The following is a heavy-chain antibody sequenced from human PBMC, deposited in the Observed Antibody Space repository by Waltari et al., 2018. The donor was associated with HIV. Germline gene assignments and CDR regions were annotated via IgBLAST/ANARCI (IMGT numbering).Heavy chain of an antibody. CDR1: GFTFSNAW. V-gene: IGHV3-15*01. J-gene: IGHJ4*02. CDR2: IKSKTDGGTT. Sequence: EVQLVESGGGLVKPGGSLRLSCAASGFTFSNAWMSWVRQAPGKGLEWVGRIKSKTDGGTTDYAAPVKGRFTISRDDSKNTLYLKMNSLKTEDTAVYYCTTQYSSSLFGGKKDYWGQGTLVTVSS. CDR3: TTQYSSSLFGGKKDY. D-gene: IGHD6-6*01.